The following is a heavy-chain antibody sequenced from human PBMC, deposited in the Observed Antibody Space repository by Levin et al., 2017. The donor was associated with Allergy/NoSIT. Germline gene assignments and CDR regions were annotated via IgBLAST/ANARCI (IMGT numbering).Heavy chain of an antibody. CDR3: ARERVPYYYGSGSYQRPSTVPGY. J-gene: IGHJ4*02. CDR2: INPNSGGT. V-gene: IGHV1-2*02. D-gene: IGHD3-10*01. Sequence: GESLKISCKASGYTFTGYYMHWVRQAPGQGLEWMGWINPNSGGTNYAQKFQGRVTMTRDTSISTAYLELSRLRSDDTAVYYCARERVPYYYGSGSYQRPSTVPGYWGQGTLVTVSS. CDR1: GYTFTGYY.